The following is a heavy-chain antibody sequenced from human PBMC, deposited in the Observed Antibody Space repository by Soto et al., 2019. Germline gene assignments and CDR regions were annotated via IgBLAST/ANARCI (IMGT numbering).Heavy chain of an antibody. CDR1: GYTFTSQR. Sequence: QVQLVQPGPDVKKPGASVKVSCKASGYTFTSQRINWVRQAPGQGLEWMGWISPSDGDTNYAQKLQGRMTMTTDTSTTTAYLELRGLRSDDTAVYYCASDRGQIDYWGQGTLVTVSS. CDR2: ISPSDGDT. CDR3: ASDRGQIDY. J-gene: IGHJ4*02. V-gene: IGHV1-18*01.